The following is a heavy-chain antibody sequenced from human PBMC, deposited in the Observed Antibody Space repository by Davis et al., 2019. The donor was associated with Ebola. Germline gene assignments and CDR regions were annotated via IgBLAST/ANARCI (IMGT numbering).Heavy chain of an antibody. CDR3: AGAAVAAPFDY. CDR1: GGSISSYY. V-gene: IGHV4-59*01. CDR2: IYYSGST. Sequence: PGGSLRLSCTVSGGSISSYYWSWIRQPPGKGLEWIGYIYYSGSTNYNPSLKSRVTISVDTSKNQFSLKLSSVTAADTAVYYCAGAAVAAPFDYWGQGTLVTVSS. J-gene: IGHJ4*02. D-gene: IGHD6-19*01.